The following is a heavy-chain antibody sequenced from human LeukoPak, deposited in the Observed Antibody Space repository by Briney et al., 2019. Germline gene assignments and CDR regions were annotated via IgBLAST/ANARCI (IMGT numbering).Heavy chain of an antibody. Sequence: GASVKVSCKASGGTFSSYAISWVRQAPGQGLEWMGGIIPIFGTANYAQKFQGRVTITADKSTSTAYMELSSLRSEDTAVYYCATGLSFGKYLDVWGKGTTVTISS. CDR1: GGTFSSYA. D-gene: IGHD3-10*01. CDR3: ATGLSFGKYLDV. J-gene: IGHJ6*04. V-gene: IGHV1-69*06. CDR2: IIPIFGTA.